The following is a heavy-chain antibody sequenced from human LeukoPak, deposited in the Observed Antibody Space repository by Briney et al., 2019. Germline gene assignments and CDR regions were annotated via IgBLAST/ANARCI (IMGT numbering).Heavy chain of an antibody. CDR3: ARDIAARLAAGFDI. V-gene: IGHV3-21*01. J-gene: IGHJ3*02. CDR1: GFTFSSYS. Sequence: PGGSLRLSCAASGFTFSSYSMNWVRQAPGKGLEWVSSISSSSSYIYYAASVKGRFTISRDNAKKSLFPQMNSLRADATAVYYFARDIAARLAAGFDIWG. CDR2: ISSSSSYI. D-gene: IGHD6-6*01.